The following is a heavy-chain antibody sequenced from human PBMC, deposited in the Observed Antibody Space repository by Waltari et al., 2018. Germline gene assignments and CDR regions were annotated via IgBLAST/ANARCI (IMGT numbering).Heavy chain of an antibody. D-gene: IGHD3-9*01. V-gene: IGHV3-13*01. CDR1: GFTLRPCD. CDR2: IGAAGET. CDR3: ARGDPTAGAIDY. Sequence: EVQLVESGGGLVPPGGSLRLSLSASGFTLRPCDMHWVRQVRGKGLEWVASIGAAGETKYLDSVKGRFTISRESAKNSLNLQMNSLTGGDTAVYHCARGDPTAGAIDYWGQGTLVTVSS. J-gene: IGHJ4*02.